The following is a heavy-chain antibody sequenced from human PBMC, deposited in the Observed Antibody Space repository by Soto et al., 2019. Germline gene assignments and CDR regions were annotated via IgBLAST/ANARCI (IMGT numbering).Heavy chain of an antibody. V-gene: IGHV1-69*01. CDR3: ARDRGDIVVVPAAKPSYYYYYGMDV. CDR1: GGTFSSYA. Sequence: QVQLVQSGAEVKKPGSSVKVSCKASGGTFSSYAISWVRQAPGQGLEWMGGIIPIFGTANYAQKFQGRVTITADESTSTAYMELSSLRSEDTAVYYCARDRGDIVVVPAAKPSYYYYYGMDVWGQGTTVTVSS. D-gene: IGHD2-2*01. J-gene: IGHJ6*02. CDR2: IIPIFGTA.